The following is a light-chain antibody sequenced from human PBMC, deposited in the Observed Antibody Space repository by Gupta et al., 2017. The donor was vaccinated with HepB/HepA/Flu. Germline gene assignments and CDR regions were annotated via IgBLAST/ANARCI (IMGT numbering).Light chain of an antibody. CDR1: QSVSSSY. V-gene: IGKV3-20*01. Sequence: EIVLTQSPGTLSLSPGERATLSCRASQSVSSSYLGWYQQKPGQAPRLLIYGASSRATGIPDRFSGSGSGTDFTLTISRLESEDFAVYYCQQYGSSPYTFGQGTKLEIK. CDR3: QQYGSSPYT. J-gene: IGKJ2*01. CDR2: GAS.